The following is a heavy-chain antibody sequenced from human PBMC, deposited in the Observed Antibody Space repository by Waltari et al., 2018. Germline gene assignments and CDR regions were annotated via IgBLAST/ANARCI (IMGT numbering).Heavy chain of an antibody. D-gene: IGHD3-16*01. CDR2: INTKTGNP. V-gene: IGHV7-4-1*02. CDR1: GYIFTNYA. Sequence: QVQLVQSGSELKKPGASVKVSCKASGYIFTNYAMNWVRQAPGQGLEWMGCINTKTGNPTDAQGFRGLFVFSLDTSVSTASLQISSLKAEDTAVYYCARGIQLWGRGSWYFDNWGQGTLVTVSS. CDR3: ARGIQLWGRGSWYFDN. J-gene: IGHJ4*02.